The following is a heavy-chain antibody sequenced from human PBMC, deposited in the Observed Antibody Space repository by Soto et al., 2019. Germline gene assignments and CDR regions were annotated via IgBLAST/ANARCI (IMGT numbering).Heavy chain of an antibody. D-gene: IGHD6-6*01. CDR3: ARAPPDSIAARGDYYYYGMDV. J-gene: IGHJ6*02. Sequence: PGGSLRLSCAAYGFTFSSYSMNWVRQAPGKGLEWVSSISSSSSYIYYADSVKGRFTISRDNAKNSLYLQMNSLRAEDTAVYYCARAPPDSIAARGDYYYYGMDVWGQGTTVTVSS. CDR1: GFTFSSYS. CDR2: ISSSSSYI. V-gene: IGHV3-21*01.